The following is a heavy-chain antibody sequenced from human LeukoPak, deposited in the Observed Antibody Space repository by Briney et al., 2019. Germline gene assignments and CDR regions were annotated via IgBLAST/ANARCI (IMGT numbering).Heavy chain of an antibody. CDR3: ATRELRGVNGRPFDY. CDR2: LDPEDGET. V-gene: IGHV1-24*01. CDR1: TDSLSELS. D-gene: IGHD3-10*01. Sequence: ASVKVSCKVPTDSLSELSIHWVRQTPGKGLEWMGGLDPEDGETIYAQKFQGRVIMTEDTSTDTAYMELRSLRSDDTAVYFCATRELRGVNGRPFDYWGQGTLLTVSS. J-gene: IGHJ4*02.